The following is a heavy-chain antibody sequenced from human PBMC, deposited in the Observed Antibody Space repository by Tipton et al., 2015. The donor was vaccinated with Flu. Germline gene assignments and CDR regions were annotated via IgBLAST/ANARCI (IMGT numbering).Heavy chain of an antibody. D-gene: IGHD3-10*01. J-gene: IGHJ5*02. CDR2: IYSSGST. V-gene: IGHV4-39*01. CDR3: ARTYGPFNRFDP. Sequence: TLSLTCNVSGGSISSSSDYWGWIRQPPGKGLEWIGTIYSSGSTYFNPSLRSRVTISVDTSKNQFSLRLRSVTAADTALYFCARTYGPFNRFDPWGQGTLVTVSS. CDR1: GGSISSSSDY.